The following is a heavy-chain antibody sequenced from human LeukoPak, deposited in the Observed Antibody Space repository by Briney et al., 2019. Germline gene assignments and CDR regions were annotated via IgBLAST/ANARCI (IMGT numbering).Heavy chain of an antibody. J-gene: IGHJ4*02. Sequence: ASVKVSCKASGYTFASYDINWVRQATGQGLEWMGWMNPNRGNTGYAQKFQGRVTITADESTSTAYMELSSLRSEDTAVYYCARDSNVDTAIYYWGQGTLVTVSS. CDR1: GYTFASYD. V-gene: IGHV1-8*01. CDR3: ARDSNVDTAIYY. CDR2: MNPNRGNT. D-gene: IGHD5-18*01.